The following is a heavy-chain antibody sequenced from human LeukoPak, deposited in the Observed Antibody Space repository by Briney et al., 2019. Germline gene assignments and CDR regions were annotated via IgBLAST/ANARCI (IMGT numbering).Heavy chain of an antibody. Sequence: GGSLKLSCAASGFTFSSYSMNWVRQAPGKGLEWVSSISSSSSYIYYADSVKGRFTTSRDNAKNSLYLQMNSLRAEDTAVYYCARENSGSYLNWFDPWGQGTLVTVSS. CDR2: ISSSSSYI. D-gene: IGHD1-26*01. CDR3: ARENSGSYLNWFDP. J-gene: IGHJ5*02. CDR1: GFTFSSYS. V-gene: IGHV3-21*01.